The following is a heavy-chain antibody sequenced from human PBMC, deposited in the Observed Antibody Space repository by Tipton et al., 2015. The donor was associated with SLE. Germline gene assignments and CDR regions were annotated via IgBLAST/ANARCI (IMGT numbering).Heavy chain of an antibody. CDR3: ARDRKAWYFDL. CDR1: GFTFSNYG. Sequence: SLRLSCAASGFTFSNYGMHWVRQAPGRGLEWVAVIWYDGSYRYYADSVKGRFTISRDNSKNTAYLQMNSLRAEDTAVYHCARDRKAWYFDLWGRGTLVSVSS. V-gene: IGHV3-33*01. J-gene: IGHJ2*01. CDR2: IWYDGSYR.